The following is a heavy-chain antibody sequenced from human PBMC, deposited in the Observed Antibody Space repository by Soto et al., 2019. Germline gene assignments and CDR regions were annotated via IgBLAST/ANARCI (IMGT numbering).Heavy chain of an antibody. V-gene: IGHV1-69*02. Sequence: SVKVSCKASGGTFSSYTISWVRQAPGQGLEWMGRIIPILGIANYAQKFQGRVTITADKSTSTAYMELSSLRSEDTAVYYCARVYYYGSGSYFTYMDVWGEGTTVTVSS. D-gene: IGHD3-10*01. CDR2: IIPILGIA. J-gene: IGHJ6*03. CDR1: GGTFSSYT. CDR3: ARVYYYGSGSYFTYMDV.